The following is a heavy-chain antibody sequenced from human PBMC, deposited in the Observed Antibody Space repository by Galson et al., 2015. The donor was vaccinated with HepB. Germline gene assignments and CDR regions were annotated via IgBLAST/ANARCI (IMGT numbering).Heavy chain of an antibody. J-gene: IGHJ5*02. CDR1: GFTFSDYF. D-gene: IGHD1-26*01. CDR3: ARDSLAGATHWFDP. Sequence: SLRLSCAASGFTFSDYFMSWLRQAPGKGPEWVSFISDDATYTDYSDSVRGRFTISRDNARNSLYLQMNSLRVEDTAVYYCARDSLAGATHWFDPWGQGTLVTVSS. V-gene: IGHV3-11*06. CDR2: ISDDATYT.